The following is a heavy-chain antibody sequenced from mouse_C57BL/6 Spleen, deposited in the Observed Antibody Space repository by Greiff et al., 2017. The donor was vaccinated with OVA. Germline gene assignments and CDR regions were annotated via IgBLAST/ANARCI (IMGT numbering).Heavy chain of an antibody. J-gene: IGHJ1*03. CDR2: ISDGGSYT. V-gene: IGHV5-4*03. Sequence: EVKVVESGGGLVKPGGSLKLSCAASGFTFSSYAMSWVRQTPEKRLEWVATISDGGSYTYYPDNVKGRFTISRDNAKNNLYLQMSHLKSEDTAMYYCAGYYGNYDWYFDVWGTGTTVTVSS. CDR3: AGYYGNYDWYFDV. D-gene: IGHD2-1*01. CDR1: GFTFSSYA.